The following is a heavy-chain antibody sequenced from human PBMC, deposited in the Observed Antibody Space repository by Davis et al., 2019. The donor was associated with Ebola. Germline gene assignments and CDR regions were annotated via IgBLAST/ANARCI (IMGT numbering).Heavy chain of an antibody. D-gene: IGHD5-18*01. CDR3: ARAMVTADFDC. J-gene: IGHJ4*02. Sequence: PGGSLRLSCAASGFTFSNYGMHWVRQAPGKGLEWVANIERDGSQEYYVDSVKGRLTISRDNTQNSLYLEMRNLRVGDTGVYYCARAMVTADFDCWGQGTLVTVSS. V-gene: IGHV3-7*01. CDR1: GFTFSNYG. CDR2: IERDGSQE.